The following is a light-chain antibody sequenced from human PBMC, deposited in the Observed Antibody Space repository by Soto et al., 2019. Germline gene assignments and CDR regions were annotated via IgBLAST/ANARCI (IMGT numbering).Light chain of an antibody. CDR1: SSNIGSNT. V-gene: IGLV1-44*01. CDR2: SNN. CDR3: AAWADSLKGPV. J-gene: IGLJ2*01. Sequence: QSVLTQPPSASGTPGQRVTISCSGSSSNIGSNTVSWYQQLPQRAPKLLIFSNNQRPSGVPDRFSGSKSGTSASLAISGLQSEDEADYYCAAWADSLKGPVFGGGTKLTVL.